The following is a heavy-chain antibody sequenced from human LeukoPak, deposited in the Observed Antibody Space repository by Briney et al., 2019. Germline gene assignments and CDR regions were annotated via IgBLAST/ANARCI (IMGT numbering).Heavy chain of an antibody. CDR2: ISGSGGST. CDR1: GFTFSSYA. Sequence: GGSLRLSCAASGFTFSSYAMSWVRQAPGRGLEWVSAISGSGGSTYYADSVKGRFTISRDNSKNTLYLQMNSLRAEDTAVYYCAREGAVAGTPPFDYWGQGTLVTVSS. J-gene: IGHJ4*02. CDR3: AREGAVAGTPPFDY. V-gene: IGHV3-23*01. D-gene: IGHD6-19*01.